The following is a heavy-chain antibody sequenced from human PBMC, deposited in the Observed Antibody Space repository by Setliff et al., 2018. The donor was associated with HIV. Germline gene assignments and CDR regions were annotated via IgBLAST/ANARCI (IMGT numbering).Heavy chain of an antibody. D-gene: IGHD5-12*01. CDR1: GYSFTTYW. V-gene: IGHV5-10-1*01. Sequence: LKISCMGSGYSFTTYWITWVRQMPGKGLEWMGRIDPSDSYTDYSQSFHGHVTLSVDRSINTAYLQWSSLKASDTAMYYCARVGPGHRDGKIYDTFDIWGQGTLVTVSS. CDR2: IDPSDSYT. CDR3: ARVGPGHRDGKIYDTFDI. J-gene: IGHJ3*02.